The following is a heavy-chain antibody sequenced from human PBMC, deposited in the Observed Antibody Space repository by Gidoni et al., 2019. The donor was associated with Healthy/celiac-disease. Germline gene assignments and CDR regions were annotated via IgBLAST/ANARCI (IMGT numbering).Heavy chain of an antibody. D-gene: IGHD4-17*01. V-gene: IGHV3-73*01. CDR2: IRSKANSYAT. J-gene: IGHJ4*02. CDR3: TSFYGGNSQYVY. Sequence: EVQLVESGGGLVQPGGSLNLSCAASGFTFSGSAMHWVRQASGKGLEWVGRIRSKANSYATAYAASVKGRFTISRDDSKNTAYLQMNSLKTEDTAVYYCTSFYGGNSQYVYWGQGTLVTVSS. CDR1: GFTFSGSA.